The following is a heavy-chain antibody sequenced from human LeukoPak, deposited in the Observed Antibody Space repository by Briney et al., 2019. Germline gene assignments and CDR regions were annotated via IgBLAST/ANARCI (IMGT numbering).Heavy chain of an antibody. CDR3: ASWTAMVGSLEY. CDR2: INHSGST. D-gene: IGHD5-18*01. Sequence: PSETLSLTCAVYGGSFSGYYWSWIRQPPGKGLEWIGEINHSGSTNYNPSLKSRVTISVDTSKNQFSLKLSSVTAADTAVYYCASWTAMVGSLEYWGQGTLSPSPQ. V-gene: IGHV4-34*01. J-gene: IGHJ4*02. CDR1: GGSFSGYY.